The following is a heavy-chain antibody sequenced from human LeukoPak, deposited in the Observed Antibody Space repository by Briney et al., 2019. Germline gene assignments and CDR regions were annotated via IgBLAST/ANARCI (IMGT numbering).Heavy chain of an antibody. Sequence: ASVKISSKASGFTFPSYYMHWVRQAPGQGLEWMGWVNPNSGGTNYAQKFQGSVTMTRDTSISTAYMALSRLRSDDTAVYYCARDWSSSWGIDYWGQGTLVTVSS. CDR1: GFTFPSYY. D-gene: IGHD6-13*01. CDR3: ARDWSSSWGIDY. V-gene: IGHV1-2*02. J-gene: IGHJ4*02. CDR2: VNPNSGGT.